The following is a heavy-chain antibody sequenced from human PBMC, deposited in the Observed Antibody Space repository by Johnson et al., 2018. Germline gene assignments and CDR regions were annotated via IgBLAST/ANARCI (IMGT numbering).Heavy chain of an antibody. CDR3: ARGFRDSSGKEYFQH. CDR1: GYTFASYD. J-gene: IGHJ1*01. CDR2: MNPNSGNT. V-gene: IGHV1-8*01. D-gene: IGHD3-22*01. Sequence: VQLVQSGAEVKKPGASVKVSCKASGYTFASYDINWVRQATRQGLEWMGWMNPNSGNTGYAQKFQGRVTMTRNTSIGTAYMELSSLGSDDTAVYYCARGFRDSSGKEYFQHWGQGTVITVSS.